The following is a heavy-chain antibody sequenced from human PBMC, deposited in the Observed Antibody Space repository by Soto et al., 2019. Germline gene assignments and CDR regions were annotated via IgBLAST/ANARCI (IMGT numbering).Heavy chain of an antibody. J-gene: IGHJ5*02. V-gene: IGHV1-69*13. D-gene: IGHD2-21*02. CDR3: ARGGGAYCGGDCYIKLIWFDP. Sequence: SVKVSCKASGGTFSSYAISWVRQAPGQGLEWMGGIIPIFGTANYAQKFQGRVTITADESTSTAYMELSSLRSEDTAVYYCARGGGAYCGGDCYIKLIWFDPWGQGTLVTGS. CDR2: IIPIFGTA. CDR1: GGTFSSYA.